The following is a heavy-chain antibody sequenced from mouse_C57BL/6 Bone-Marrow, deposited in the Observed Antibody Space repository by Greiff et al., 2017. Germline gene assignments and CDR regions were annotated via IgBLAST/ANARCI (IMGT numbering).Heavy chain of an antibody. D-gene: IGHD2-3*01. CDR2: IDPETGGT. J-gene: IGHJ3*01. Sequence: QVQLQESGAELVRPGASVTLSCKASGYTFTDYEMHWVKQTPVHGLEWIGAIDPETGGTAYNQKFKGKAILTADKSSSTAYMELRSLTSEDSAVYYCTRGGLLRRFAYWGQGTLVTVSA. V-gene: IGHV1-15*01. CDR3: TRGGLLRRFAY. CDR1: GYTFTDYE.